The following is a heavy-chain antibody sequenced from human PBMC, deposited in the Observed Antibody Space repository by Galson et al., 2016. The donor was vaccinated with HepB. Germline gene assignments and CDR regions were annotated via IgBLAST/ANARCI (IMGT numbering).Heavy chain of an antibody. J-gene: IGHJ4*02. CDR3: ATCSGGTCKSDY. CDR1: GFTFSNSG. CDR2: ISHHGTKT. Sequence: SLRLSCAASGFTFSNSGMHWVRQAPGKGLEWVAVISHHGTKTYYADSVKGRFTVTRDNSESTLYLHMNNVGHDDTAVYYCATCSGGTCKSDYWGLGTLVTVSS. V-gene: IGHV3-30*03. D-gene: IGHD2-15*01.